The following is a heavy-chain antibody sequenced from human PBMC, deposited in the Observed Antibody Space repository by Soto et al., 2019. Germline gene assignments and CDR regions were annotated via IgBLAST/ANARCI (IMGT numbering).Heavy chain of an antibody. CDR3: ARSPAGGYYDSSGYPQEYFQH. Sequence: PSETLSLTCTVSGGSISSYYWSWIRQPPGKGLEWIGYIYYSGSTNYNPSLKSRVTISVDTSKNQFSLKLSSVTAADTAVYYCARSPAGGYYDSSGYPQEYFQHWGQGTLVTVSS. D-gene: IGHD3-22*01. CDR2: IYYSGST. CDR1: GGSISSYY. V-gene: IGHV4-59*01. J-gene: IGHJ1*01.